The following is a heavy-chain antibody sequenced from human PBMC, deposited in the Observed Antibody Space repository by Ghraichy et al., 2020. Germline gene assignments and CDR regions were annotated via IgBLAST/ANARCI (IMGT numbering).Heavy chain of an antibody. D-gene: IGHD3-3*01. J-gene: IGHJ5*02. V-gene: IGHV4-39*01. CDR1: GGSISSSSYY. CDR3: ARHRERVNYDFWSGYSLGWFDP. CDR2: IYYSGST. Sequence: LSLTCTVSGGSISSSSYYWGWIRQPPGKGLEWIGSIYYSGSTYSNPSLKSRVTISVDTSKNQFSLKLSSVTAADTAVYNCARHRERVNYDFWSGYSLGWFDPWGQGTLVTVSS.